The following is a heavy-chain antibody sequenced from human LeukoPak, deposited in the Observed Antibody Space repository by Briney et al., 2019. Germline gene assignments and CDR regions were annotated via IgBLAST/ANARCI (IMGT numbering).Heavy chain of an antibody. CDR3: ARHPDGYSSSWYSSP. D-gene: IGHD6-13*01. V-gene: IGHV4-38-2*01. J-gene: IGHJ5*02. Sequence: SETLSLTCAVSGYSISSGHYWGWIRQPPGKGLEWIGSIYHSGSTYYNPSLESRVTISVDTSKNQFSLKLRSVTAADTAVYYSARHPDGYSSSWYSSPWGQGTLVTVSS. CDR2: IYHSGST. CDR1: GYSISSGHY.